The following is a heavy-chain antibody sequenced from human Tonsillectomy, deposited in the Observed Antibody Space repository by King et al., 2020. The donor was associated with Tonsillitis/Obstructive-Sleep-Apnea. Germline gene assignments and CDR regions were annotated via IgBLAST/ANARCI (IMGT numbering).Heavy chain of an antibody. Sequence: VQLVQSGAEVKKPGASVKVSCKASGYSFSGYYMHWVRQAPGQGLEWMGWISPNTGGTKFAQKFQCRVTMTTDTSISTAYMELSSLRFDDTAVYFCARDKELYSSPFDYWGQGTLVTVSS. V-gene: IGHV1-2*02. CDR2: ISPNTGGT. D-gene: IGHD3-22*01. CDR3: ARDKELYSSPFDY. CDR1: GYSFSGYY. J-gene: IGHJ4*02.